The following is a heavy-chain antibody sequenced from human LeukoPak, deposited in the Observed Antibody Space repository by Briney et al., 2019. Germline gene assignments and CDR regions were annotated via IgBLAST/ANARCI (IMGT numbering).Heavy chain of an antibody. J-gene: IGHJ4*02. V-gene: IGHV1-2*02. D-gene: IGHD3-16*02. CDR1: GYTFTSYG. CDR2: INPNSGGT. Sequence: GASVKVSCKASGYTFTSYGISWVRQAPGQGLEWMGWINPNSGGTNYAQKFQGRVTMTRDTSISTAYMELSRLRSDDTAVYYCASPSAPIYDYVWGSYRETFDYWGQGTLVTVSS. CDR3: ASPSAPIYDYVWGSYRETFDY.